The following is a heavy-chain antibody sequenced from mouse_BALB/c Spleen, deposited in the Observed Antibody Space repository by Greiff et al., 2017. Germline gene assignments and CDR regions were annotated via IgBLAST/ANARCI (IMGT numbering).Heavy chain of an antibody. D-gene: IGHD1-2*01. CDR2: INPSTGYT. Sequence: QVQLQQSGAELAKPGASVKMSCKASGYTFTSYWMHWVKQRPGQGLEWIGYINPSTGYTEYNQKFKDKATLTADKSSSTAYMQLSSLTSEDSAVYYCARRTAITTATIFDYWGQGTTRTVAS. J-gene: IGHJ2*01. CDR1: GYTFTSYW. V-gene: IGHV1-7*01. CDR3: ARRTAITTATIFDY.